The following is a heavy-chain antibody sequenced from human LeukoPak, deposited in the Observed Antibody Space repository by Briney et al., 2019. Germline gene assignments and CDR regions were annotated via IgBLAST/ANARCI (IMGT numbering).Heavy chain of an antibody. CDR2: ISAYNGNT. V-gene: IGHV1-18*01. Sequence: GASVKVSCKAAGGTFSSYAISWVRQAPGQGLEWMGWISAYNGNTNYAQKLQGRVTMTTDTSTSTAYMELRSLRSDDTAVYYCARVTDSSGYYGDFDYWGQGTLVTVSS. D-gene: IGHD3-22*01. CDR1: GGTFSSYA. CDR3: ARVTDSSGYYGDFDY. J-gene: IGHJ4*02.